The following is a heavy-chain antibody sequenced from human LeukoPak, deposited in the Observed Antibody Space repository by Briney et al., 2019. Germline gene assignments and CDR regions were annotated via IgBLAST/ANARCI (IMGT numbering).Heavy chain of an antibody. D-gene: IGHD1-14*01. CDR1: GFTFSSYD. CDR2: IGTAGDT. V-gene: IGHV3-13*01. J-gene: IGHJ4*02. CDR3: ARGSDGIIDY. Sequence: PGGSLRLSCAASGFTFSSYDMHWFRQATGEGLEWVSAIGTAGDTYYPGSVKGRFTISRENAKNSLYLQMNSLRAGDTAVYYCARGSDGIIDYWGQGTLVTVSS.